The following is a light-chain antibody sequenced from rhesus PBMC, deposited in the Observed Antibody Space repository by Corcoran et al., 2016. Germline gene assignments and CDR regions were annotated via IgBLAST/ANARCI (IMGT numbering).Light chain of an antibody. CDR1: QSVSSA. V-gene: IGKV3-53*01. CDR2: GAS. Sequence: QVILTQSPATLSLSPGERATLSCRASQSVSSALAWYQQKPGQAPRPLIYGASSRATGIPDRFRGSGSGTDFTLTISSLQSEDFAPYYCQQYSSSPFPFGPGTKLDIK. J-gene: IGKJ3*01. CDR3: QQYSSSPFP.